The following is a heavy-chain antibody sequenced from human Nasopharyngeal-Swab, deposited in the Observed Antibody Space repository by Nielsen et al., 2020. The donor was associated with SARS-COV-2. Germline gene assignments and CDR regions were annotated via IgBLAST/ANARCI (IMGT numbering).Heavy chain of an antibody. CDR3: ARVLYGSGTNPSDY. D-gene: IGHD3-10*01. Sequence: SETLSLTCTVSGGSIRSYYWTWIRQSPGKGLEWIGFIYYTGSAYYNPSLRSRVTISVDTSKNQFSLKLNSVTAADSALYYFARVLYGSGTNPSDYWGQGTLVTVSS. CDR2: IYYTGSA. V-gene: IGHV4-59*01. J-gene: IGHJ4*02. CDR1: GGSIRSYY.